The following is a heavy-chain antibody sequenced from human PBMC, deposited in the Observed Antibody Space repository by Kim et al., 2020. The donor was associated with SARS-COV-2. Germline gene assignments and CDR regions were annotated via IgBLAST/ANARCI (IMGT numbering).Heavy chain of an antibody. V-gene: IGHV4-61*02. D-gene: IGHD3-9*01. CDR1: GGSISSGGYY. CDR3: ATGYDILTGHDAFDI. Sequence: SETLSLTCTVSGGSISSGGYYWSWIRQPAGKGLEWIGRIYTSGSTNYNPSLKSRVTISVDTSKNQFSLKLSSVTAADTAVYYCATGYDILTGHDAFDIWGQGTMVTVSS. CDR2: IYTSGST. J-gene: IGHJ3*02.